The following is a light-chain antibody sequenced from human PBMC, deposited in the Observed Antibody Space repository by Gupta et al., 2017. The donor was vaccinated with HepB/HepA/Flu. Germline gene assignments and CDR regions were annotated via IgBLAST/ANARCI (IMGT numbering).Light chain of an antibody. V-gene: IGKV3-11*01. Sequence: EFVLTQSPATLSLSPGERATLSCRASQSVNSNLAWYQQKPGQAPRLLIYYASNRATGIPARFSGSGSGTDFTLTISSLEPEDSAIYYCQQRSQWPPITFGQGTRLEIK. J-gene: IGKJ5*01. CDR3: QQRSQWPPIT. CDR2: YAS. CDR1: QSVNSN.